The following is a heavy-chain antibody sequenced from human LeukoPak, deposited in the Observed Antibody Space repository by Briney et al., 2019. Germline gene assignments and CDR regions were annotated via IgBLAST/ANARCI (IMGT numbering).Heavy chain of an antibody. CDR2: ISRDGGST. CDR3: ATVFGGRDGLRTIVCGVDY. J-gene: IGHJ4*02. Sequence: GGSLRLSCAASGFTFDDYTMHWVRQAPGKGLEWVSLISRDGGSTYYADSVKGRFTISRDNSKNSLYLQMNSLRTEVTALYYCATVFGGRDGLRTIVCGVDYWGQGTLVTVSS. CDR1: GFTFDDYT. V-gene: IGHV3-43*01. D-gene: IGHD2-21*01.